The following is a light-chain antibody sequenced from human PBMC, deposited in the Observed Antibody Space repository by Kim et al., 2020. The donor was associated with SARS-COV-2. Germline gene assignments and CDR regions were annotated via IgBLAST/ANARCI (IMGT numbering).Light chain of an antibody. CDR2: RDS. J-gene: IGLJ2*01. CDR3: QVWDSSTGE. V-gene: IGLV3-9*01. CDR1: NIGSKN. Sequence: SYELTQPLSVSVALGQTARITCGGNNIGSKNVHWYQQKPGQAPVLVIYRDSNRPSGIPERFSGSNSGNTATLTISRAQAGDEADYYCQVWDSSTGEVGGG.